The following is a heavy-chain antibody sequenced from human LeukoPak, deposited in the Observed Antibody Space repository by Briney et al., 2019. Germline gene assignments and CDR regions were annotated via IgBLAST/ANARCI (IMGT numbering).Heavy chain of an antibody. V-gene: IGHV3-23*01. CDR2: ISGSGGVT. J-gene: IGHJ4*02. CDR1: GFTFSDYA. CDR3: AKRGTKGSAYFDY. D-gene: IGHD2-8*01. Sequence: HPGGSLRLSCAASGFTFSDYAMTWVRQAPGKGLEWVSAISGSGGVTHYADSVKVRFTISRDNSKNTLYLQMNSLRAEDTAVFYCAKRGTKGSAYFDYWGQGTLVTVSS.